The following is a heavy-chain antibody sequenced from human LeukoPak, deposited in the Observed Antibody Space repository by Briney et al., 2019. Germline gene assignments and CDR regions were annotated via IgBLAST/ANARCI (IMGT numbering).Heavy chain of an antibody. J-gene: IGHJ4*02. CDR1: GFTFSSYS. Sequence: GGSLRLSCAASGFTFSSYSMNWVRQAPGKGLEWVSVIYSGGSTYYADSVKGRFTISRDNSKNTLYLQMNSLRAEDTAVYYCARDYYDFWSGYHVLFDYWGQGTLVTVSS. CDR2: IYSGGST. V-gene: IGHV3-66*01. D-gene: IGHD3-3*01. CDR3: ARDYYDFWSGYHVLFDY.